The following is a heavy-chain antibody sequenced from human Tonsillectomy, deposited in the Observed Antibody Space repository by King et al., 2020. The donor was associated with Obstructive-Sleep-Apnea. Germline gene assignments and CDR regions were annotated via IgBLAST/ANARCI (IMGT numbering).Heavy chain of an antibody. D-gene: IGHD5-18*01. CDR2: ISAYNGNT. V-gene: IGHV1-18*01. CDR1: GYTFTSYG. J-gene: IGHJ5*02. Sequence: VQLVESGAEVKKPGASVKVSCKASGYTFTSYGISWVRQAPGQGLEWMGWISAYNGNTNYAQKLQGRVTMTTDTSTCTAYMELRSLRSDDTAVYYCARGYSYGPATYTSQFHWFDPWGQGPLVTVSS. CDR3: ARGYSYGPATYTSQFHWFDP.